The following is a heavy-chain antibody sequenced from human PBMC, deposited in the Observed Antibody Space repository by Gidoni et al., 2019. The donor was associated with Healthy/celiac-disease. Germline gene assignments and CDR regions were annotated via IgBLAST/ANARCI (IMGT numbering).Heavy chain of an antibody. D-gene: IGHD3-10*01. V-gene: IGHV1-2*04. Sequence: QVQLVQSGAEVKKPGASVKVSCQASGYTFTGYYMHWWRKAPGQGLEWMGWINPNSGGTNYAQKLQGWVTMTRDTSISTAYMELSRLRSDDTAVYDCARFPRYYYGSGLGWYYYGMDVWGQGTTVTVSS. CDR2: INPNSGGT. J-gene: IGHJ6*02. CDR3: ARFPRYYYGSGLGWYYYGMDV. CDR1: GYTFTGYY.